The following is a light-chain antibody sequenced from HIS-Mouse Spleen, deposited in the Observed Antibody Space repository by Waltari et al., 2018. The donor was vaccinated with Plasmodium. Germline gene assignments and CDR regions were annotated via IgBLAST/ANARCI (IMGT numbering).Light chain of an antibody. V-gene: IGLV1-47*01. Sequence: QSVLTQPPSASGTPGQRVTISCSGSSSNIGSNYVYWYQQLPGTAPKLPIYRNNQRPSGVPARFSGSKSGTSASRAISGLRSEDEADYYCAAGDDSLSGRVFGGGTKLTVL. CDR3: AAGDDSLSGRV. CDR2: RNN. CDR1: SSNIGSNY. J-gene: IGLJ3*02.